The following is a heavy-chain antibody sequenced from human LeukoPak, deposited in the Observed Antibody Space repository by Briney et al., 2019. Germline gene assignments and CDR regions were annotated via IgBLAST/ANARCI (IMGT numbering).Heavy chain of an antibody. CDR1: GGSISSYY. J-gene: IGHJ5*02. D-gene: IGHD6-13*01. V-gene: IGHV4-59*01. CDR3: ARVAGVSRLTFPWFDP. CDR2: IYYSGST. Sequence: SETLSLTCTVSGGSISSYYWSWIRQPPGKGLEWIGYIYYSGSTNYNPSLKSRVTISVDTSKNQFSLKLSSVTAADTAVYYCARVAGVSRLTFPWFDPWGQGTLVTVSS.